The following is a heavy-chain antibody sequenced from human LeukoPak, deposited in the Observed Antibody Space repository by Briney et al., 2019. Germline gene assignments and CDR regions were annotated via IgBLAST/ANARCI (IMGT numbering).Heavy chain of an antibody. Sequence: SVKVSCKASGGTFSSYAISWVRQAPGQGHEWMGGIIPIFGTANYEQKFQGRVTITADKSTSTAYVELSSLRSEDTAVYYCARVIKDVVGGYDLLYYYYGMDVWGKGTTVTVSS. V-gene: IGHV1-69*06. CDR1: GGTFSSYA. J-gene: IGHJ6*04. D-gene: IGHD5-12*01. CDR2: IIPIFGTA. CDR3: ARVIKDVVGGYDLLYYYYGMDV.